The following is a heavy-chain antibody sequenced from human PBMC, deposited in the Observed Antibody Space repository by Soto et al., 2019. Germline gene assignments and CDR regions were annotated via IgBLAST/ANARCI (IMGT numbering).Heavy chain of an antibody. Sequence: EVQLLESGGGLVQPGGSLRLSCAASGFTFSSYAMSWVRQAPWKGLEWVSAISGSGGSTYYADSVKGRFTISRNNSKNAQYLQMNSLRAEDTAVYYCAKDYGGNSGYFDYWGQGTLVTVSS. CDR3: AKDYGGNSGYFDY. CDR1: GFTFSSYA. V-gene: IGHV3-23*01. D-gene: IGHD2-21*02. J-gene: IGHJ4*02. CDR2: ISGSGGST.